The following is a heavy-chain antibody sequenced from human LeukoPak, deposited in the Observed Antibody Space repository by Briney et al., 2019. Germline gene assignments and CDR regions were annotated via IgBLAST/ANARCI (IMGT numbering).Heavy chain of an antibody. J-gene: IGHJ5*02. CDR3: ARGRILGVPGTDWFDP. CDR2: INPSGGAR. Sequence: ASVKVSRKASGYTLTGYYMHWVRQAPGEGREWMGIINPSGGARAYAQKFQSRVTITGDTSTSTVYMELSSLSSEDTAEYYCARGRILGVPGTDWFDPWRERTLVIVSS. V-gene: IGHV1-46*01. D-gene: IGHD6-19*01. CDR1: GYTLTGYY.